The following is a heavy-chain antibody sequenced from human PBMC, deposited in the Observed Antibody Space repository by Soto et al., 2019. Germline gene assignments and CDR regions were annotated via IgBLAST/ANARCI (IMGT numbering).Heavy chain of an antibody. Sequence: GGSLRLSCAASGFTFSTYAMNWVRQAPGKGPEYVSAISSNGDSTFYADSVEGRFTISRDNAKNTLYLQMNSLRAEDTAVYYCARAAYYDFWSGYYTARGYYYYMDVWGKGTTVTVSS. J-gene: IGHJ6*03. V-gene: IGHV3-64*04. CDR2: ISSNGDST. CDR3: ARAAYYDFWSGYYTARGYYYYMDV. CDR1: GFTFSTYA. D-gene: IGHD3-3*01.